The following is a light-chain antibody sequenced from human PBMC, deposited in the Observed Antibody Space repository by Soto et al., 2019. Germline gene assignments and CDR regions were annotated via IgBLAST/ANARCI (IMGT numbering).Light chain of an antibody. J-gene: IGLJ1*01. V-gene: IGLV7-46*01. CDR1: TGPVTNGHF. CDR2: DTD. CDR3: LLSYTGRLYV. Sequence: QAAVTQEPSLTVSPGGTVTLTCGSSTGPVTNGHFPYWFQQKPGQAPRPLIYDTDNKHSWTPARFSGSLLGDKAALTLSGAQPEDEADYYCLLSYTGRLYVFGPGTKLTVL.